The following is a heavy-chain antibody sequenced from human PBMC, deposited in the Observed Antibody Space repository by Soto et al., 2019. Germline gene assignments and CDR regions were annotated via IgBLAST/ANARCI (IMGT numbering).Heavy chain of an antibody. CDR2: TKNRSQRYTI. CDR3: TCWIAARCS. D-gene: IGHD6-6*01. CDR1: GFTLSDHY. Sequence: EVQLVESGGGLVQPGGSLRLSCAASGFTLSDHYMDWVRQAPGKGLEWVARTKNRSQRYTIEYAASVKGRFTISRVDSKNSLYLQMNSLKSEDTAVYYCTCWIAARCSWGQGTLVTVAS. J-gene: IGHJ4*02. V-gene: IGHV3-72*01.